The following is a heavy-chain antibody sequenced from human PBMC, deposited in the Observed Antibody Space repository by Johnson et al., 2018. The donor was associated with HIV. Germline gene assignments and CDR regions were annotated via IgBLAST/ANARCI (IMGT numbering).Heavy chain of an antibody. CDR1: GFTFSDHY. J-gene: IGHJ3*02. Sequence: EVQLMESGGGLVQPGGSLRLSCAASGFTFSDHYMDWVRQAPGKGLEWVGRTKNKANSYTTEYAASVKGRFTISRDDSKNSLYLQMNSLRAEDTAVYYCARGRYYDSGSYLDDAFDIWGQGTMVTVSS. D-gene: IGHD3-10*01. CDR2: TKNKANSYTT. CDR3: ARGRYYDSGSYLDDAFDI. V-gene: IGHV3-72*01.